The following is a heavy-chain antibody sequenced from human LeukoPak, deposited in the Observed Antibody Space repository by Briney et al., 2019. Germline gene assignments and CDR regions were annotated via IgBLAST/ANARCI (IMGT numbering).Heavy chain of an antibody. J-gene: IGHJ4*02. D-gene: IGHD3-22*01. Sequence: ASVKVSCKASGGTFSSYIVSWVRQAPGQGLEWIGRVIPMYDTTKYAQRFQGGVTMTADKSTGTAYMELGRLRSEDTATYYCVRDYDTSGPQKTFFDFWGQGTQVTVSS. CDR3: VRDYDTSGPQKTFFDF. CDR2: VIPMYDTT. V-gene: IGHV1-69*08. CDR1: GGTFSSYI.